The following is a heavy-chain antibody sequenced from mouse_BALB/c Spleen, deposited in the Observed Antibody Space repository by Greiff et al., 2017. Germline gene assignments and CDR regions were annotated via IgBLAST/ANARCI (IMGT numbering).Heavy chain of an antibody. V-gene: IGHV1S81*02. CDR3: TRNYGNYYYAMDY. CDR1: GYTFTSYY. Sequence: QVQLKQSGAELVKPGASVKLSCKASGYTFTSYYMYWVKQRPGQGLEWIGEINPSNGGTNFNEKFKSKATLTVDKSSSTAYMQLSSLTSEDSAVYYCTRNYGNYYYAMDYWGQGTSVTVSS. J-gene: IGHJ4*01. D-gene: IGHD2-1*01. CDR2: INPSNGGT.